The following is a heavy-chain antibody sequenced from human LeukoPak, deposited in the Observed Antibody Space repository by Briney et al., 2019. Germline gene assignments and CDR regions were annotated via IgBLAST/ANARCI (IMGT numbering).Heavy chain of an antibody. V-gene: IGHV4-34*01. D-gene: IGHD2-2*01. J-gene: IGHJ6*02. CDR1: GGSFSGYY. CDR3: ARHQYQPYYYGMDV. CDR2: INHSGST. Sequence: SETLSLTCAVYGGSFSGYYWSWIRQPPGKGLEWIGEINHSGSTNYNPSLKSRVTISVDTSKNQFSLKLSSVTAADTAVYYCARHQYQPYYYGMDVWGQGTTVTVSS.